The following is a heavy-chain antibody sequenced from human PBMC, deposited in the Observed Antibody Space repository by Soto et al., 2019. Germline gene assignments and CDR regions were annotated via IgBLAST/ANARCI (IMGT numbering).Heavy chain of an antibody. CDR3: ARDRVLRSIRDYYYYYGMDV. CDR2: IIPIFGTA. V-gene: IGHV1-69*01. D-gene: IGHD3-3*01. J-gene: IGHJ6*02. Sequence: QVQLVQSGAEVKKPGSSVKVSCKASGGTFSSYAISWVRQAPGQGLEWMGGIIPIFGTANYAQKFQGRVTITADESTSTADMELSSLRSEDTAVYYCARDRVLRSIRDYYYYYGMDVWGQGTTVTVSS. CDR1: GGTFSSYA.